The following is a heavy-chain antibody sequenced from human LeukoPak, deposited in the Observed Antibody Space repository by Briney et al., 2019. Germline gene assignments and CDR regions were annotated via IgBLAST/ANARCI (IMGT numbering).Heavy chain of an antibody. V-gene: IGHV3-23*01. CDR1: GFTFSSYG. CDR2: ISGSGGST. J-gene: IGHJ4*02. CDR3: AKSGSYSSDY. Sequence: GGTLRLSCAAPGFTFSSYGMSWVRQAPGKGLEWVSAISGSGGSTYYADSVKGRFTISRDNSKNTLYLQMNSLRAEDTAVYYCAKSGSYSSDYWGQGTLVTVSS. D-gene: IGHD1-26*01.